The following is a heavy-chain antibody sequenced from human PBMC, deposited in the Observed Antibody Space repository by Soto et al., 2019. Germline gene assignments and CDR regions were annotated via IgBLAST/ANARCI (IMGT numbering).Heavy chain of an antibody. V-gene: IGHV4-34*01. J-gene: IGHJ6*02. CDR2: INHSGST. D-gene: IGHD3-10*01. CDR3: ARHRYYYGSGSLYYYYGMDV. CDR1: GGSFSGYY. Sequence: PSETLSLTCAVYGGSFSGYYWSWIRQPPGKGLEWIGEINHSGSTNYNPSLKSRVTISVDTSKNQFSLKLSSVTAADTAVYYCARHRYYYGSGSLYYYYGMDVWGQGTTVTVS.